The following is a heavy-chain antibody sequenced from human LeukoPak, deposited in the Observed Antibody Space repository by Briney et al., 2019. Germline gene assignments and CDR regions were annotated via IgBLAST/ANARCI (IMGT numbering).Heavy chain of an antibody. J-gene: IGHJ4*02. V-gene: IGHV3-23*01. D-gene: IGHD3-22*01. CDR2: ISGSGGST. CDR1: GFTFSSYG. Sequence: SGGTLRLSCAASGFTFSSYGISWVRQVPGKGLEWVSAISGSGGSTYYADSVKGRFTISRDNSKNTLYLQMNSLRAEDTAVYYCAKDRRDDSSGYEPFDYWGQGTLVTVSS. CDR3: AKDRRDDSSGYEPFDY.